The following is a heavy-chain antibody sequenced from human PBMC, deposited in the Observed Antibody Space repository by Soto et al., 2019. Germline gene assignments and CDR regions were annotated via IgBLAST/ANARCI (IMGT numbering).Heavy chain of an antibody. V-gene: IGHV1-69*13. CDR1: GGTFSSYA. CDR2: IIPIFGTA. Sequence: GASLKVSCKASGGTFSSYAISWVRQAPGQGLEWMGGIIPIFGTANYAQKFQGRVTITADESTSTAYMELSSLRSEDTAVYYCARDDIVLVPAGVPYYYGMDVWGQGTTVTVSS. J-gene: IGHJ6*02. D-gene: IGHD2-2*01. CDR3: ARDDIVLVPAGVPYYYGMDV.